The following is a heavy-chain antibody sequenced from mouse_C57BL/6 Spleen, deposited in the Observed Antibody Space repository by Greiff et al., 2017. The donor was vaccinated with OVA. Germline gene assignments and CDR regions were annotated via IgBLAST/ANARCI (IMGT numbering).Heavy chain of an antibody. J-gene: IGHJ1*03. CDR1: GYTFTDYE. D-gene: IGHD2-5*01. CDR3: TRGGYSNYVRYFEG. Sequence: QVQLQQSGAELVRPGASVTLSCKASGYTFTDYEMHWVKQTPVHGLEWIGAIDPETGGTAYNQKFKGKAILTADKSSSTAYMELRSLTSEDSAVYYCTRGGYSNYVRYFEGWGTRTTVTVAS. V-gene: IGHV1-15*01. CDR2: IDPETGGT.